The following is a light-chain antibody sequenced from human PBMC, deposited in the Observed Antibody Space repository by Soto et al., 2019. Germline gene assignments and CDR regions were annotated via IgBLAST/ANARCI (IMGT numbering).Light chain of an antibody. CDR3: QQRQSWPRT. V-gene: IGKV3-11*01. Sequence: ANLSSXPGDXGTLXXRASQYINTRLAWYQHRPGQAPRLLIYQTSIRAAGIPARFSDSGTGTDFTLTISDVQPEDFAVYYCQQRQSWPRTIGQGTKLDIK. CDR1: QYINTR. J-gene: IGKJ1*01. CDR2: QTS.